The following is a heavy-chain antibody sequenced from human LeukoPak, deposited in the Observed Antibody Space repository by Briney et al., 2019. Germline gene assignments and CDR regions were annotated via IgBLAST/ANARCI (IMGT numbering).Heavy chain of an antibody. J-gene: IGHJ6*03. V-gene: IGHV3-15*01. CDR2: IKSKTDGGTT. D-gene: IGHD3-10*01. CDR1: GFTFGDYA. CDR3: TTCLAMVRGEHPDHYYYYYYMDV. Sequence: AGGSLRLSCTASGFTFGDYAMSWVRQAPGKGLEWVGRIKSKTDGGTTDYAAPVKGRFTISRDDSKNTLYLQMNSLKTEDTAVYYCTTCLAMVRGEHPDHYYYYYYMDVWGKGTTVTVSS.